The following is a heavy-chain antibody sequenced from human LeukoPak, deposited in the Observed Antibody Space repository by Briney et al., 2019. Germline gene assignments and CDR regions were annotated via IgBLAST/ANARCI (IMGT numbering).Heavy chain of an antibody. J-gene: IGHJ3*02. Sequence: SETLSLTCSVSGGSISSYYWSWIRQPAGKGLEWIGRIYTSGSTNYNPSLKSRVTMSVDTSKNQFSLKLSSVTAADTAVYYCARVLPETYYYGSGSYHDAFDIWGQGTMVTVSS. D-gene: IGHD3-10*01. V-gene: IGHV4-4*07. CDR1: GGSISSYY. CDR3: ARVLPETYYYGSGSYHDAFDI. CDR2: IYTSGST.